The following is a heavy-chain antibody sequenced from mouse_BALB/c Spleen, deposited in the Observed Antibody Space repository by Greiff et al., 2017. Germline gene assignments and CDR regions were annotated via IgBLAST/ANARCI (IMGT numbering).Heavy chain of an antibody. J-gene: IGHJ4*01. CDR1: GYSITSGYY. Sequence: EVQLQESGPGLVKPSQSLSLTCSVTGYSITSGYYWNWIRQFPGNKLEWMGYISYDGSNNYNPSLKNRISITRDTSKNQFFLKLNSVTTEDTATYYCAREGEDWDAMDYWGQGTSVTVSS. CDR3: AREGEDWDAMDY. D-gene: IGHD4-1*01. V-gene: IGHV3-6*02. CDR2: ISYDGSN.